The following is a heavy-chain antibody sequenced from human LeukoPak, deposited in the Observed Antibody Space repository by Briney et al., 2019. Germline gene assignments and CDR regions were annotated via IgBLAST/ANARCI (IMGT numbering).Heavy chain of an antibody. CDR1: GYTFTSYG. CDR2: ISAYNGNT. D-gene: IGHD4-17*01. V-gene: IGHV1-18*01. Sequence: GASVEVSCKASGYTFTSYGISWVRQAPGQGLEWMGWISAYNGNTNYAQKLQGRVTMTTDTSTSTAYMELRSLRSDDTAAYYCAGDYGDYEGGAFDIWGQGTMVTVSS. CDR3: AGDYGDYEGGAFDI. J-gene: IGHJ3*02.